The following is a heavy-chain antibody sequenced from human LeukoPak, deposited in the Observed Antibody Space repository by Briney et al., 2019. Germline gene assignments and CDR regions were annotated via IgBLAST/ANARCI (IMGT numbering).Heavy chain of an antibody. J-gene: IGHJ4*02. Sequence: PSETLSLTCTVSGYSISSGYYWGWIRQPPGKGLEWIGSIYHSGSTYYNPSLKSRVTISVDTSKNQFSLKLSSVTAADTAVYYCARVDRSSSWYYFDYWGQGTLVTVSS. V-gene: IGHV4-38-2*02. D-gene: IGHD6-13*01. CDR2: IYHSGST. CDR3: ARVDRSSSWYYFDY. CDR1: GYSISSGYY.